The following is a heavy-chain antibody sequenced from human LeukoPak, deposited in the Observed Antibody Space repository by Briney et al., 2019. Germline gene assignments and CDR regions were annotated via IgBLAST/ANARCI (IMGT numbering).Heavy chain of an antibody. V-gene: IGHV4-34*01. CDR2: INHSGST. CDR3: ARPNHKDHCSSSSCYRYFDY. Sequence: ETLSLTCAVYGGSFSGYSWTWIRQPPGKGLEWIGEINHSGSTNYNPSLKSRVTISVDTSRNQFSLKLSSVTAADTAVYYCARPNHKDHCSSSSCYRYFDYWGQGTLVTVSS. J-gene: IGHJ4*02. CDR1: GGSFSGYS. D-gene: IGHD2-2*02.